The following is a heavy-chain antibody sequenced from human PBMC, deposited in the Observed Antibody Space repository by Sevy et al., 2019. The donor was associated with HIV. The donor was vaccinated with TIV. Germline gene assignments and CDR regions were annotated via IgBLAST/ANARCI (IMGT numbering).Heavy chain of an antibody. D-gene: IGHD3-10*01. V-gene: IGHV5-51*01. J-gene: IGHJ4*02. CDR2: IYPGDSDT. Sequence: GESLKISCKGSGYSFTSYWIAWVRQMPGKGLEWMGIIYPGDSDTRYSPSFQGQVTISADKSISTAYLQWSSLKASDSAMYYCASQLSTALGLTGVDYWGQRTLVTVSS. CDR1: GYSFTSYW. CDR3: ASQLSTALGLTGVDY.